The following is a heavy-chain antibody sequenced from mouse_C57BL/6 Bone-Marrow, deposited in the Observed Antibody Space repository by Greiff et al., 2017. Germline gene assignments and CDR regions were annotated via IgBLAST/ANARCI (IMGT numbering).Heavy chain of an antibody. CDR1: GYAFSSSW. CDR3: ARLRRLRLEFDV. J-gene: IGHJ1*03. CDR2: IYPGDGDT. V-gene: IGHV1-82*01. Sequence: VQLQQSGPELVKPGASVKISCKASGYAFSSSWLNWVKQRPGKGLEWIGRIYPGDGDTNYNGKFKGNATLTADKSSSTAYMQLSSLTSEDTAVYFCARLRRLRLEFDVWGTGTTVTVSS. D-gene: IGHD1-2*01.